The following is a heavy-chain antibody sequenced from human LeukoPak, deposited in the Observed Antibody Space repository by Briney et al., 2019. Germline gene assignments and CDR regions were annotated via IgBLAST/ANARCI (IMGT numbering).Heavy chain of an antibody. Sequence: GGSLRLSCTASGFTFGDYAMSWFRQAPGKGLEWVGFIRSKAYGGTTEYAASVKGRFTISRGDSKSIAYLQMNSLKTEDTAVYYCTRGGGLRYFDWLLSPTYFDYWGQGTLVTVSS. J-gene: IGHJ4*02. CDR3: TRGGGLRYFDWLLSPTYFDY. D-gene: IGHD3-9*01. CDR1: GFTFGDYA. V-gene: IGHV3-49*03. CDR2: IRSKAYGGTT.